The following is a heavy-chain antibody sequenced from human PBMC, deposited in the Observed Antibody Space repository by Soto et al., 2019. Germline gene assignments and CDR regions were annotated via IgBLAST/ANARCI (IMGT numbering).Heavy chain of an antibody. CDR2: ISYDGSNK. CDR1: GFTFSSYG. Sequence: QVQLVESGGGVVQPGRSLRLSCAASGFTFSSYGMHWVRQAPGKGLEWVAVISYDGSNKYYADSVKGRFTISRDNSKNTLYLQMNSLRAEATAVYYCAKDNFWFEEVPWRGMDVWGQGTTVTVSS. D-gene: IGHD3-10*01. CDR3: AKDNFWFEEVPWRGMDV. V-gene: IGHV3-30*18. J-gene: IGHJ6*02.